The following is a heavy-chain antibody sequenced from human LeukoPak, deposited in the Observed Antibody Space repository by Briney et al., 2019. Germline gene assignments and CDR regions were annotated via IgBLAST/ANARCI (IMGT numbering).Heavy chain of an antibody. J-gene: IGHJ4*02. CDR2: VDGVSDTI. V-gene: IGHV3-21*01. CDR3: ARDFTARNYFDS. D-gene: IGHD2-21*02. Sequence: GGSLRLSCVASGFTFSHYSMNWVRQSPGKGLEWISSVDGVSDTIYYADSVKGRFTISRDNAKNSLSLQMTNLRVEDTAIYYCARDFTARNYFDSWGQGTLVTVSS. CDR1: GFTFSHYS.